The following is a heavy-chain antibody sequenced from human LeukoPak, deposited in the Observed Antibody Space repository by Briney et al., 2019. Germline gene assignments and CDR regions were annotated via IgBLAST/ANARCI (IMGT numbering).Heavy chain of an antibody. D-gene: IGHD6-13*01. Sequence: GGSLRLSCEASGFTFNTYSMNWARQAPGKGLEWVSSIDSSGGYMFYADSVKGRFTISRDNSKNTLYLQMNSLRAEDTAVYYCAKDRYSSSYFDYWGQGTLVTVSS. CDR3: AKDRYSSSYFDY. CDR1: GFTFNTYS. CDR2: IDSSGGYM. V-gene: IGHV3-23*01. J-gene: IGHJ4*02.